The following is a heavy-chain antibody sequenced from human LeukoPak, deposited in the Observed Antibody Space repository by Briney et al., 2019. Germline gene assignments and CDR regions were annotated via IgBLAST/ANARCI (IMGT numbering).Heavy chain of an antibody. Sequence: ASVKVSCKASGYTFTGYYMHWVRQAPGQGLEWMGWINPNSGGTNYAQKFQGRVTMTRDTSISTAYMELSSLRSEDTAVYYCARGLRAYYDFWSGSNYGMDVWGQGTTVTVSS. CDR3: ARGLRAYYDFWSGSNYGMDV. D-gene: IGHD3-3*01. CDR2: INPNSGGT. V-gene: IGHV1-2*02. CDR1: GYTFTGYY. J-gene: IGHJ6*02.